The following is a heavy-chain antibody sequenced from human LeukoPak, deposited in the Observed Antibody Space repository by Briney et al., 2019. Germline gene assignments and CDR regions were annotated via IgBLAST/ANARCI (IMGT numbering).Heavy chain of an antibody. D-gene: IGHD6-19*01. CDR1: GFTFSSYA. Sequence: GGSLRLSCAASGFTFSSYAMHWVRQAPGKGLEFVSAIGSNGGNTYYANSVKGRFTISRDNAKNSLYLQMNSLRAEDTAVYYCARDYGHGWPHFDYWGQGTLVTVSS. CDR3: ARDYGHGWPHFDY. CDR2: IGSNGGNT. V-gene: IGHV3-64*01. J-gene: IGHJ4*02.